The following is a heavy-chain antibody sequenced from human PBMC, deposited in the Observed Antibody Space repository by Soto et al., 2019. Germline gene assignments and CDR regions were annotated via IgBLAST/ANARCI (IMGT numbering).Heavy chain of an antibody. CDR2: ISYDGSNK. D-gene: IGHD3-3*01. J-gene: IGHJ6*02. CDR3: ARDYYDFWSGYYKYYYYGMDV. V-gene: IGHV3-30-3*01. CDR1: GFTFSSYA. Sequence: QVQLVESGGGVVQPGRSLRLSCAASGFTFSSYAMHWVRQAPGKGLEWVAVISYDGSNKYYADSVKGRFTISRDNSKNTLDLQMNSLRAEDTAVYYCARDYYDFWSGYYKYYYYGMDVWGQGTTVTVSS.